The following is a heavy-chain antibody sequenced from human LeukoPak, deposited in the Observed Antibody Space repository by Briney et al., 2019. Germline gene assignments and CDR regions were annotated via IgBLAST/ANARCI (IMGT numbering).Heavy chain of an antibody. J-gene: IGHJ6*02. V-gene: IGHV1-46*01. CDR3: ARERVSITIFGVVTPSYYYGMDV. D-gene: IGHD3-3*01. CDR1: GYTFTSYY. CDR2: INPSGGST. Sequence: ASVKVSCTASGYTFTSYYMHWVRQAPGQGLEWMGVINPSGGSTSYAQKFQGRVTMTRDTSTSTVYMELSSLRSEDTAVYYCARERVSITIFGVVTPSYYYGMDVWGQGTTVTVSS.